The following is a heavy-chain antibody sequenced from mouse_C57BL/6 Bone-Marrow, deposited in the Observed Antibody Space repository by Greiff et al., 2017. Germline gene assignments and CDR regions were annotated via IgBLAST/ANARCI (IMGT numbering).Heavy chain of an antibody. V-gene: IGHV1-74*01. CDR3: AIRKIGIYYDSDYCDY. CDR1: GYTFTSYW. Sequence: QVQLQQPGAELVKPGASVRVSCKASGYTFTSYWMHWVKHRPGQGLGWIGRIHPSESDTNYNQKFKGKAPLTVDKSSSTPYLQVISLTSDDSAVYYGAIRKIGIYYDSDYCDYWGQGTTLTVSS. D-gene: IGHD2-4*01. CDR2: IHPSESDT. J-gene: IGHJ2*01.